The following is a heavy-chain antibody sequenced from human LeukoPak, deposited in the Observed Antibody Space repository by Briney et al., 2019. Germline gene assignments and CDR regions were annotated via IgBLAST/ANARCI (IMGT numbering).Heavy chain of an antibody. Sequence: GGSLRLSCAASGFTFSSHSMNWVRQAPGKGLEWVSSISSSSSYIYYADSVKGRFTISRDNAKNSLYLQMNSLRAEDTAVYYCARDRLGVTTFIDYWGQGTLVTVSS. CDR2: ISSSSSYI. D-gene: IGHD3-16*01. CDR3: ARDRLGVTTFIDY. CDR1: GFTFSSHS. V-gene: IGHV3-21*01. J-gene: IGHJ4*02.